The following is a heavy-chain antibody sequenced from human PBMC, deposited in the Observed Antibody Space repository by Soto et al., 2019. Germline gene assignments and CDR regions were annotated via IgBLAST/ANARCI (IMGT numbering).Heavy chain of an antibody. CDR2: ISYDGSNK. CDR3: ARDSSIAAFDY. Sequence: LRLSCAASGFTFSSYAMHWVRQAPGKGLEWVAVISYDGSNKYYADSVKGRFTISRDNSKNTLYLQMNSLRAEDTAVYYCARDSSIAAFDYWGQGTLVTVSS. V-gene: IGHV3-30-3*01. CDR1: GFTFSSYA. D-gene: IGHD6-6*01. J-gene: IGHJ4*02.